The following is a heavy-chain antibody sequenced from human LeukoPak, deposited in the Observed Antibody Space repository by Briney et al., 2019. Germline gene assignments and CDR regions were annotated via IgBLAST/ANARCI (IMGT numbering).Heavy chain of an antibody. CDR1: GFTFSSYA. CDR3: AKQYSSSFLDWFDP. D-gene: IGHD6-6*01. Sequence: PWASLRLSCAASGFTFSSYALSWVRQAPGKGLEWVSAISGSGGSTYYADSVKGRFTISRDNSKNTLYLQMNSLRAEDTAVYYCAKQYSSSFLDWFDPWGQGTLVTVSS. V-gene: IGHV3-23*01. CDR2: ISGSGGST. J-gene: IGHJ5*02.